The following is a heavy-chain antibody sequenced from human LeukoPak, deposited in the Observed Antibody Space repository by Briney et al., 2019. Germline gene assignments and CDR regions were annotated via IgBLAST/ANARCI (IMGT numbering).Heavy chain of an antibody. Sequence: PGGSLRLSCAASGFTVSSNYMSWVRQAPGKGLEWVSVIYSGGSTYYADSVKGRFTISRDNSKNTLYLQMNSLRAGDTAVYYCARAFSAKGLFDYWGQGTLVTVSS. CDR3: ARAFSAKGLFDY. D-gene: IGHD1-26*01. CDR2: IYSGGST. J-gene: IGHJ4*02. CDR1: GFTVSSNY. V-gene: IGHV3-66*01.